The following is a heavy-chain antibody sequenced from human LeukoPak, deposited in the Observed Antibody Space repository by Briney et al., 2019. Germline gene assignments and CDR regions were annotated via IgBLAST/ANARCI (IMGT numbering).Heavy chain of an antibody. D-gene: IGHD2-21*02. J-gene: IGHJ4*02. V-gene: IGHV4-4*07. CDR2: ICTSGST. CDR1: GGSISNYY. CDR3: ARDSHLPYCGGDCYPDH. Sequence: TSSETLSLTCTVSGGSISNYYWSWIRQPAGKGLEWIGRICTSGSTNYNASLKSRVTMSVDTSKNQFSLKLSSVTAADTAVYYCARDSHLPYCGGDCYPDHWGQGTLVTVSS.